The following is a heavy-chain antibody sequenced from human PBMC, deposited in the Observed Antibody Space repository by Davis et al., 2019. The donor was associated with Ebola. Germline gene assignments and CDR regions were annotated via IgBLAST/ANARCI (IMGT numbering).Heavy chain of an antibody. V-gene: IGHV4-59*01. CDR3: ARDGGRIQDYYYGMDV. CDR1: RGSISNYY. Sequence: MPSETLSLTCTVSRGSISNYYWSWIRQPPGKGLEWIGYIYYTGSTNYNPSLKSRVTISVDTSTNQISLRLGSVTAADTAVYYCARDGGRIQDYYYGMDVWGQGTTVTVSS. D-gene: IGHD5-18*01. CDR2: IYYTGST. J-gene: IGHJ6*02.